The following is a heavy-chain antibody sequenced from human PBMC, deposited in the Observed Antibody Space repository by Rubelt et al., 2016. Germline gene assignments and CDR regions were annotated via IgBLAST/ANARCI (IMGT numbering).Heavy chain of an antibody. Sequence: ESGGGLVQPGGSLRLSCAASGFIFRNFAMTWVRQAPGKGLEWVTTADGGNIGTAHYADSVKGRFTVSRDNSKSTLYLQMNSLRAEDTAVYYCARNYYDSSGYYWYFDLWGRGTLVTVSS. CDR2: DGGNIGTA. CDR1: GFIFRNFA. D-gene: IGHD3-22*01. V-gene: IGHV3-23*01. J-gene: IGHJ2*01. CDR3: ARNYYDSSGYYWYFDL.